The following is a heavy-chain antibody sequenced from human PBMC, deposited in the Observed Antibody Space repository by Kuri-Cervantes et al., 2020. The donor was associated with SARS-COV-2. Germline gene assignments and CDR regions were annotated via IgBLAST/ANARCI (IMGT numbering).Heavy chain of an antibody. CDR2: MRPDSGST. V-gene: IGHV1-8*02. CDR3: YCAPKEGFDS. Sequence: ASVKVSCKASGYTFTDYEINWVRQATGQGLEWIGWMRPDSGSTGYAQNFQGRVIMTRDTSTSTVYMELSSLTSEDTAIYYCYCAPKEGFDSWGQGTLVTVSS. CDR1: GYTFTDYE. D-gene: IGHD2-21*01. J-gene: IGHJ4*02.